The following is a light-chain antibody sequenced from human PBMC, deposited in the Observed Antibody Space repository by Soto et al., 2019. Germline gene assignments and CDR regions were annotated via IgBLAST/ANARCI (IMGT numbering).Light chain of an antibody. CDR2: AAS. Sequence: DIQMTQSPSSLSASVGDRVTITCRASQSISTYLNWYQQKAGLAPKLLIYAASSLQSGVPSRFSGSGSGTDFTLTISSLQPEDFATYYCQQTSSFPLTFGGGTKVDI. CDR3: QQTSSFPLT. V-gene: IGKV1-39*01. J-gene: IGKJ4*01. CDR1: QSISTY.